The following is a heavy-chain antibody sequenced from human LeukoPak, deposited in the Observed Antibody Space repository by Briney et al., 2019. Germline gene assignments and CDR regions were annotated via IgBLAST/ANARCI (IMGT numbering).Heavy chain of an antibody. V-gene: IGHV4-4*02. CDR2: IYHSGST. CDR3: ATGRQGNY. Sequence: SETLSPTCAVSGGSISSTNWWSWVRQPPEKGLEWIGEIYHSGSTNYNPSLESRVTMSVDKSKNQFSLKLNSMTAADTAVYYCATGRQGNYWGQGTMVIASS. J-gene: IGHJ3*01. D-gene: IGHD1-1*01. CDR1: GGSISSTNW.